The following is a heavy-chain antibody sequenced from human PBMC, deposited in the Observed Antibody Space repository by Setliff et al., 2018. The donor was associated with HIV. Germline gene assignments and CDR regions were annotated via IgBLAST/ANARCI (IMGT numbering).Heavy chain of an antibody. V-gene: IGHV1-3*01. J-gene: IGHJ4*02. D-gene: IGHD5-12*01. CDR2: INVVNGNT. Sequence: ASVKVSCKTSGYTFSRYAIHWVRRAPGQGLEWMGWINVVNGNTKYSQKFQDRVTISRDTSASTGYMELSRLRSEDTAVYYCTRDRVPKRGYTYREPDFDSWGQGTLVTVSS. CDR1: GYTFSRYA. CDR3: TRDRVPKRGYTYREPDFDS.